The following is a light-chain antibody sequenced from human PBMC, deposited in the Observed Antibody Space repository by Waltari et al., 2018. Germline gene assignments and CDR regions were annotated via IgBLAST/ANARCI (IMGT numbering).Light chain of an antibody. Sequence: DIVMTQSPDSLAVSLGESATINCKSSQSVLYSSNNKKYLAWYQQKPGQPPKLLIYWASTRESGVPDRFSGSGSGTDFTLTISSLQAEDVGVYYCQQYYNIPWTFGQGTKVEIK. J-gene: IGKJ1*01. CDR2: WAS. CDR1: QSVLYSSNNKKY. V-gene: IGKV4-1*01. CDR3: QQYYNIPWT.